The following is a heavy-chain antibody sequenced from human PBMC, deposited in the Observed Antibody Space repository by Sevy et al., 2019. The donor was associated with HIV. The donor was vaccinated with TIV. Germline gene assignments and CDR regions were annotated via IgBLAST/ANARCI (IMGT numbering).Heavy chain of an antibody. V-gene: IGHV3-33*01. CDR2: IWFDGSNK. Sequence: GGSLRLSCAASGFTFSTYSMHWVRQAPGKGLEWVALIWFDGSNKYYADSVKGRFTISRDNSKNTLYLQMNSLRAEDTAVYYCAFAGGWFGELFQRVFGYWGQGTLVTVSS. D-gene: IGHD3-10*01. CDR3: AFAGGWFGELFQRVFGY. J-gene: IGHJ4*02. CDR1: GFTFSTYS.